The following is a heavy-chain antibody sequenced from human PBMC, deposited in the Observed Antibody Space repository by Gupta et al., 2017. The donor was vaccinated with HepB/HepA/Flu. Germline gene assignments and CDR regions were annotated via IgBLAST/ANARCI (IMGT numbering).Heavy chain of an antibody. CDR2: IWYDGSNK. V-gene: IGHV3-33*01. Sequence: QVQLVASGGGVVQPGRSLRLSCAASGFTFSSYGMHWVRQAPGKGLEWVAVIWYDGSNKYYADSVKGRFTISRDNSKNTLYLQMNSLRAEDTAVYYCARERSLGYGMDVWGQGTTVTVSS. CDR3: ARERSLGYGMDV. CDR1: GFTFSSYG. J-gene: IGHJ6*02. D-gene: IGHD6-13*01.